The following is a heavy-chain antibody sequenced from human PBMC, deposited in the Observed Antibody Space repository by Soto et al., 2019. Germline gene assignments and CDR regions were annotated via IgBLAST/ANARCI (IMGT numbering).Heavy chain of an antibody. CDR1: GGTFSSYT. D-gene: IGHD6-19*01. CDR2: IIPILGIA. CDR3: ARGRIAVAGTSHYYYGMDV. Sequence: QVQLVQSGAEVKKPGSSVKVSCKASGGTFSSYTISWVRQAPGQGLEWMGRIIPILGIANYAQKFQGRVTITADKSTSTAYMELSSLRPEDTAVYYCARGRIAVAGTSHYYYGMDVWGQGTTVTVSS. V-gene: IGHV1-69*02. J-gene: IGHJ6*02.